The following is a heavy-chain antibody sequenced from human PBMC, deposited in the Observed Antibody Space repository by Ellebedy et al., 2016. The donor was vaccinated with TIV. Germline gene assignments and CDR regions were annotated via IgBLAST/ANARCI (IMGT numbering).Heavy chain of an antibody. CDR2: MNPNSGNT. D-gene: IGHD3-3*01. V-gene: IGHV1-8*01. CDR1: GYTFTSYD. CDR3: ARGVRDDGAIFGVVIVYYYYYMDV. Sequence: ASVKVSCXASGYTFTSYDINWVRQATGQGLEWMGWMNPNSGNTGYAQKFQGRVTMTRNTSISTAYMELSSLRSEDTAVYYCARGVRDDGAIFGVVIVYYYYYMDVWGKGTTVTVSS. J-gene: IGHJ6*03.